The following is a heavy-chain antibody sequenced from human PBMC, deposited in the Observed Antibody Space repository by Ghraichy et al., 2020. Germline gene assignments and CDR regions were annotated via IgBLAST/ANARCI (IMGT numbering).Heavy chain of an antibody. CDR3: ARGSSISDCTGGVCYTGSFDY. D-gene: IGHD2-8*02. CDR2: IYYSGST. CDR1: GDSISSYY. V-gene: IGHV4-59*01. J-gene: IGHJ4*02. Sequence: SETLSLTCTVSGDSISSYYWSWIRQPPGKGLEWIGYIYYSGSTNYNPSLKSRVTISVDTSKNQFSLKLSSVTAADTAVYYCARGSSISDCTGGVCYTGSFDYWGQGTLVTVSS.